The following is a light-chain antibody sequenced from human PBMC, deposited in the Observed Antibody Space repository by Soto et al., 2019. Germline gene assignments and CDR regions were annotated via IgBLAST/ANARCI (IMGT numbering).Light chain of an antibody. V-gene: IGKV1-39*01. Sequence: IQMTQSPSSLSAGGGERVTVACRAGQSISRYLNWYQQRPGKAPKLLIYSASTLQTGVPSRFSGSGSGTDFTLTISSLQPEDFATYYCQQSYNGPFTLGPGTKVDIK. CDR2: SAS. J-gene: IGKJ3*01. CDR3: QQSYNGPFT. CDR1: QSISRY.